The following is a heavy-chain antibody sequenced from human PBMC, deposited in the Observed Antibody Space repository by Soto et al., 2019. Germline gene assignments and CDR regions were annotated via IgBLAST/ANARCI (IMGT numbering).Heavy chain of an antibody. CDR3: ARLGQLVTFQH. D-gene: IGHD6-13*01. V-gene: IGHV4-38-2*01. CDR1: GYSISSGYY. Sequence: PSETLSLTCAVSGYSISSGYYWGWIRQPPGKGLEWIGSIYHSGSTYYNPSLKSRVTISVDTSKNQFSLKLSSATAADTAVYYCARLGQLVTFQHWGEGTLVTVSS. J-gene: IGHJ1*01. CDR2: IYHSGST.